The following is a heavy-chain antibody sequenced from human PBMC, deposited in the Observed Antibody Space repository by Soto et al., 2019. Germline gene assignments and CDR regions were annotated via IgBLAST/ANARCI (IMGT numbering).Heavy chain of an antibody. D-gene: IGHD2-2*01. Sequence: GSLRLSCAASGFTFSSYGMHWVRQAPGKGLEWVAVISYDGSNKYYADSVKGRFTISRDNSKNTLYLQMNSLRAEDTAVYYCAKDPGIVVVPAGPLDYWGQETLVTVSS. J-gene: IGHJ4*02. CDR1: GFTFSSYG. V-gene: IGHV3-30*18. CDR2: ISYDGSNK. CDR3: AKDPGIVVVPAGPLDY.